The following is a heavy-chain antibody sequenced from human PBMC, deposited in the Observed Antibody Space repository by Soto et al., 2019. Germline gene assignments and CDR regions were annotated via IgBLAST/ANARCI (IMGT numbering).Heavy chain of an antibody. CDR1: RGHINTRLPE. J-gene: IGHJ3*02. V-gene: IGHV4-39*01. CDR3: ARHGITGSYYDAFDI. D-gene: IGHD1-26*01. Sequence: PPETLSLACTLSRGHINTRLPESGWNSQPPLKGLEWIASIKYSGTIFYNPSLKSRVTLSVGTSKNQFALKLSSVTAAETAVYYCARHGITGSYYDAFDILGQWTMVTVSS. CDR2: IKYSGTI.